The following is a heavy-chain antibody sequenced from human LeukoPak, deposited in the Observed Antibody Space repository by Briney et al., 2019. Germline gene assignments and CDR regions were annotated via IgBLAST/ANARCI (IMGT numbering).Heavy chain of an antibody. CDR3: ARDLRDYVWGSFDY. D-gene: IGHD3-16*01. J-gene: IGHJ4*02. CDR1: GFTFSSYA. V-gene: IGHV3-30*04. Sequence: AGGSLRLSCAASGFTFSSYAMHWVRQAPGKGLEWVAVISYDGSNKYYADSVKGRFTISRDNSKNTLYLQMNSLRAEDTAVYYCARDLRDYVWGSFDYWGQGTLVTVSS. CDR2: ISYDGSNK.